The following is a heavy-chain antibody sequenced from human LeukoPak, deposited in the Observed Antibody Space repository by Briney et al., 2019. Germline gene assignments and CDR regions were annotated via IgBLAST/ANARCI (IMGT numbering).Heavy chain of an antibody. CDR1: GYTFTGYY. V-gene: IGHV1-2*02. D-gene: IGHD3-9*01. J-gene: IGHJ6*03. Sequence: ASVKVSCKASGYTFTGYYMHWVRQAPGQGLEWMGWINPNSGGTNYAQKFQGRVTMTRDTSISTAYMELSRLRSDDTAVYYCARGYDILTGYLAPNYYYYMAVWGKGTTVTISS. CDR2: INPNSGGT. CDR3: ARGYDILTGYLAPNYYYYMAV.